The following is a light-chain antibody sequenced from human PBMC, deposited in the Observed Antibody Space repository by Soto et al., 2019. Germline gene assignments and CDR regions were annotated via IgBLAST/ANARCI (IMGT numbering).Light chain of an antibody. Sequence: EIVLTQSPGTQSLSPGETATLSCRASQSVGSNNLAWYHQKPGQTPRLLIYDASSRATGIPDRFSGSGSGTDSSITISRLEPEDFAVYYCQQYDNSITFGQGTRLE. CDR3: QQYDNSIT. J-gene: IGKJ5*01. CDR2: DAS. V-gene: IGKV3-20*01. CDR1: QSVGSNN.